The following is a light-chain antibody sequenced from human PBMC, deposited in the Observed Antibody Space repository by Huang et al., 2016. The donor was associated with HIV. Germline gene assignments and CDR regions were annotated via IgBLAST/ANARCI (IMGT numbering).Light chain of an antibody. CDR3: QQSYSTPRT. CDR1: QSISIY. V-gene: IGKV1-39*01. CDR2: AAS. Sequence: DIQMTQSPSSLSASVGDRVTITCRASQSISIYLNWYQQKPGKAPNLLVYAASSLQSGVPSRVSGSGSGTDFTRTISSLQPEDFATYYCQQSYSTPRTFGQGTKLEIK. J-gene: IGKJ2*01.